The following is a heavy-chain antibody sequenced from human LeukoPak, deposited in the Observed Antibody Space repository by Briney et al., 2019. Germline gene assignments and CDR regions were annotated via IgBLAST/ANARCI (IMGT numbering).Heavy chain of an antibody. D-gene: IGHD6-19*01. CDR2: INAGNGNT. CDR1: GGTFSSYA. CDR3: ASDSSGWFDY. J-gene: IGHJ4*02. Sequence: ALVKVSCKASGGTFSSYAISWVRQAPGQRLEWMGWINAGNGNTKYSQKFQGRVTITRDTSASTAYMELSSLRSEDTAVYYCASDSSGWFDYWGQGTLVTVSS. V-gene: IGHV1-3*01.